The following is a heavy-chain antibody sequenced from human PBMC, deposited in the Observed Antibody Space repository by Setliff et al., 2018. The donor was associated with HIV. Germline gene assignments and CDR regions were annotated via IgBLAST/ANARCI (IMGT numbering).Heavy chain of an antibody. D-gene: IGHD2-2*01. Sequence: TLSLTCTVSSGSISSGYYYWSWIRQPAGKGLEWIGRIYTSGSTNYNPSLKSRVTISVDTSKNQFSLKLSSVTAADTAVYFCAREGAHTRLYGMDVWGQGTTVTVSS. V-gene: IGHV4-61*02. CDR1: SGSISSGYYY. CDR3: AREGAHTRLYGMDV. CDR2: IYTSGST. J-gene: IGHJ6*02.